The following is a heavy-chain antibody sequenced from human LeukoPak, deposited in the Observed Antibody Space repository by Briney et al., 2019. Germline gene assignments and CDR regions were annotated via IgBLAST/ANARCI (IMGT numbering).Heavy chain of an antibody. Sequence: SETLSLTCTVSSGSISTYYWNWIRQPPGKGLEWNGYINLGGSPTYNPSLRSRVTISLDTSKSQISLKVKSVTAADTAVYYCAREINYYGSGSYWASYYYYYMDVWGKGTTVTISS. J-gene: IGHJ6*03. CDR1: SGSISTYY. CDR2: INLGGSP. CDR3: AREINYYGSGSYWASYYYYYMDV. D-gene: IGHD3-10*01. V-gene: IGHV4-59*01.